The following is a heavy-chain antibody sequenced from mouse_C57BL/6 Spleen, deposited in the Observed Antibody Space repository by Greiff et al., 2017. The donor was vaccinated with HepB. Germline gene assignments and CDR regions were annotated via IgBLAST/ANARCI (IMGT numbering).Heavy chain of an antibody. CDR2: IYPGDGDT. CDR1: GYAFSSSW. Sequence: QVQLKQSGPELVKPGASVKISCKASGYAFSSSWMNWVKQRPGKGLEWIGRIYPGDGDTNYNGKFKGKATLTADKSSSTAYMQLSSLTSEDSAVYFCAEGGIYYDYDGYFDVWGTGTTVTVSS. CDR3: AEGGIYYDYDGYFDV. D-gene: IGHD2-4*01. J-gene: IGHJ1*03. V-gene: IGHV1-82*01.